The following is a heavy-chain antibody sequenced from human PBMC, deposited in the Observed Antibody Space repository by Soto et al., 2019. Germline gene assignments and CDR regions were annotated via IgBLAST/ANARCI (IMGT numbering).Heavy chain of an antibody. D-gene: IGHD3-3*01. CDR1: GYTFNSYG. CDR3: ARVYDFWSGYQNPFDY. Sequence: ASVKVSCKAYGYTFNSYGISWVRQAPGQGLEWMGWISVYNGNTNYAQKLQGRVTMTTDRSTSTAYMELRGLRSDDTAVYYCARVYDFWSGYQNPFDYWGQGTLVTVSS. CDR2: ISVYNGNT. V-gene: IGHV1-18*01. J-gene: IGHJ4*02.